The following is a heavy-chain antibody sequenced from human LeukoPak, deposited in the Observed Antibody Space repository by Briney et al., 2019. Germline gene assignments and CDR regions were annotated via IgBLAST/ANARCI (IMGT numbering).Heavy chain of an antibody. V-gene: IGHV3-7*01. CDR1: GFIFSDYG. D-gene: IGHD2-8*01. CDR2: IKQDGGQI. CDR3: ARLGARQMLEY. Sequence: GGSLRLSCTASGFIFSDYGMSWVRQAPGKGLEWVANIKQDGGQIYYLDSVKGRFTVSRDNAKNSLYLQMNSLRAEDTAVYYCARLGARQMLEYWGQGTLVTVSS. J-gene: IGHJ4*02.